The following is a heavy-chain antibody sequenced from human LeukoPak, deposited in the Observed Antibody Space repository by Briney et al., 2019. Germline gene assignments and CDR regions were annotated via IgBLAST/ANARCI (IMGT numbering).Heavy chain of an antibody. D-gene: IGHD3-10*01. CDR2: INADGSET. Sequence: GSLRLSWVASGFSFSCFWMSWARQAPGGGLEWVANINADGSETNFVDSVKGRFTISRDNTQRSVYLQMNSLRADDTAVYFCSNGGHLDNWGQGTLVTVSS. J-gene: IGHJ4*02. V-gene: IGHV3-7*01. CDR3: SNGGHLDN. CDR1: GFSFSCFW.